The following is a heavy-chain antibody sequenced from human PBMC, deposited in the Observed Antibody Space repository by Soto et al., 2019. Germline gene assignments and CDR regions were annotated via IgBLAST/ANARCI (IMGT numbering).Heavy chain of an antibody. Sequence: QVQLQQWAAGLLKPSETLSLTCAVNSESLSGYYWSWIRQPPGKGLEWIGDIDGTGNTNYSPSLRSRVAMSVDTSKNHFSLILNSVSAAYTAAYYCVGARGRLVGFDYWGQGTLVTVSS. CDR1: SESLSGYY. J-gene: IGHJ4*02. CDR2: IDGTGNT. D-gene: IGHD1-26*01. V-gene: IGHV4-34*01. CDR3: VGARGRLVGFDY.